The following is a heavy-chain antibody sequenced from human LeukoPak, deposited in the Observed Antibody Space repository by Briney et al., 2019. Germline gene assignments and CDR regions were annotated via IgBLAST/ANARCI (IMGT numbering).Heavy chain of an antibody. J-gene: IGHJ4*02. CDR2: IKHDGSEK. CDR1: GLTFSSYW. V-gene: IGHV3-7*01. D-gene: IGHD1-14*01. CDR3: ASRNKDY. Sequence: GGSLRLFCGASGLTFSSYWMRWVSQAPGKGREWVANIKHDGSEKNYVDSVKGRFTISRDNARKSLYLQMNSLRAEDTAVYYCASRNKDYWGKGTLVTVSS.